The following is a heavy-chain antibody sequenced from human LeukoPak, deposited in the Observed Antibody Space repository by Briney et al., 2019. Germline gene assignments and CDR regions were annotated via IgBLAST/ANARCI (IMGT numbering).Heavy chain of an antibody. D-gene: IGHD3-9*01. CDR2: IKSKTDGGTT. J-gene: IGHJ5*02. V-gene: IGHV3-15*01. CDR3: TTVGGSTYYDILTGYYNDNWFDP. Sequence: GGSLRLSCAASGFTFSNAWMSCVRQAPGKGLEWVGRIKSKTDGGTTDYAAPVKGRFTISRDDSKNTLYLQMNSLKTEDTAVYYCTTVGGSTYYDILTGYYNDNWFDPWGQGTLVTVSS. CDR1: GFTFSNAW.